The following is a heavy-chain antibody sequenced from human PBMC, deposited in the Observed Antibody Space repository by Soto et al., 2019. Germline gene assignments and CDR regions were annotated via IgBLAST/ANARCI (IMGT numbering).Heavy chain of an antibody. CDR2: IYSGGST. V-gene: IGHV3-53*01. J-gene: IGHJ6*02. D-gene: IGHD2-2*01. Sequence: PGGSLRLSCAASGFTVSSNYMSWVRQAPGKGLEWVSVIYSGGSTYYADSVKGRFTISRDNSKNTPYLHMNSLRAEDTAVYYCARDAVVVVPAAMRNYYYYGMDVWGQGTTVTVSS. CDR3: ARDAVVVVPAAMRNYYYYGMDV. CDR1: GFTVSSNY.